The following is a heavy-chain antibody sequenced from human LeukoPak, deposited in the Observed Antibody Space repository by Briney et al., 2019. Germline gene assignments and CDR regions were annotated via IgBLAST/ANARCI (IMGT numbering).Heavy chain of an antibody. J-gene: IGHJ3*02. D-gene: IGHD5-24*01. CDR3: AICRGGYTHPVGGAFDI. Sequence: SETLSLTCTVSGGSISSSSYYWGWIRQPPGKGLERIGSIYYSGSTYYNPSLKSRVTISVDTSKNQFSLKLSSVTAADTAVYYCAICRGGYTHPVGGAFDIWGQGTMVTVSS. CDR1: GGSISSSSYY. CDR2: IYYSGST. V-gene: IGHV4-39*07.